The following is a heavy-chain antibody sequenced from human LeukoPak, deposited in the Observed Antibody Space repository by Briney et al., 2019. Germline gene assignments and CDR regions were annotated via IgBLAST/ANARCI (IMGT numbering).Heavy chain of an antibody. V-gene: IGHV3-11*06. D-gene: IGHD2-2*02. CDR3: AIIPNTATYYYYMDV. Sequence: GGSPRLSCAASGFTFSDYYMSWIRQAPGKGLEWVSSISSSSSYIYYADSVKGRFTISRDNAKNSLYLQMNSLRAEDTAVYYCAIIPNTATYYYYMDVWGKGTTVTVSS. CDR1: GFTFSDYY. J-gene: IGHJ6*03. CDR2: ISSSSSYI.